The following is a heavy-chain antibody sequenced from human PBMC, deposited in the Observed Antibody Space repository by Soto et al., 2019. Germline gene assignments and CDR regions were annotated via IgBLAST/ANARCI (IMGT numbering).Heavy chain of an antibody. CDR1: GASISGFY. V-gene: IGHV4-4*07. D-gene: IGHD1-1*01. J-gene: IGHJ5*02. CDR3: VRDGTKTLRDCFDP. CDR2: IYATGTT. Sequence: SETLSLTCTVSGASISGFYWSWIRKSAGKGLEWIGRIYATGTTDYNPSRKSRVMMSVDTSKKQFSLKLRSVTAADTAVYYCVRDGTKTLRDCFDPWGQGISVTVSS.